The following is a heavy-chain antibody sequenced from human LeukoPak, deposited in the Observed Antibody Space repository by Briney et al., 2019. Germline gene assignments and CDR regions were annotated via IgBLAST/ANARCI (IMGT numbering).Heavy chain of an antibody. D-gene: IGHD4-11*01. Sequence: GGSLRLSCAASGFTFSSYAMSWVRQAPGKGLEWVSSFSGSGGRTYYADSVKGRFTISRDNSKNTFYLQLNTLRAEDTAVYYCARDSLRAALHYMDVWGKGATVTVSS. CDR2: FSGSGGRT. V-gene: IGHV3-23*01. J-gene: IGHJ6*03. CDR1: GFTFSSYA. CDR3: ARDSLRAALHYMDV.